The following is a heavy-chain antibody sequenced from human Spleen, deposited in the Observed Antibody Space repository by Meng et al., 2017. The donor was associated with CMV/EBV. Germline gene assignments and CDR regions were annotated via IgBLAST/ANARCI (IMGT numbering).Heavy chain of an antibody. CDR1: GFSFSTYT. CDR3: ARLDQQLDTLDY. V-gene: IGHV3-21*01. J-gene: IGHJ4*02. Sequence: SCAASGFSFSTYTLTWVRQAPGKGLEWVSSISSSSSYIFYADSVKGRFTISRDNAKNSLFLQMNSLRAEDTAVFFCARLDQQLDTLDYWGQGTLVTVSS. D-gene: IGHD5-18*01. CDR2: ISSSSSYI.